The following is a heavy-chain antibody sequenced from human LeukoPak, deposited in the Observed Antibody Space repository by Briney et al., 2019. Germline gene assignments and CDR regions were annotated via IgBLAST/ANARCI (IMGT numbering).Heavy chain of an antibody. CDR1: GFTFSSYA. J-gene: IGHJ4*02. Sequence: GRSLRLSCAASGFTFSSYAMHWVRQAPGKGLEWVAVISYDGSNKYYADSVKGRFTISRDNSKNTLYLQMNSLRAEDTAVYYCARDGTSIAGGFDYWGQGTLVTVSS. CDR2: ISYDGSNK. CDR3: ARDGTSIAGGFDY. D-gene: IGHD6-6*01. V-gene: IGHV3-30*01.